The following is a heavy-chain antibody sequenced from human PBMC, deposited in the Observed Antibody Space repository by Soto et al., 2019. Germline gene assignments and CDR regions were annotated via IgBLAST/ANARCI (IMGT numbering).Heavy chain of an antibody. CDR2: ISGTGGST. Sequence: EVQLLDSGGGLVQPGGSLRLSCAASGFSFSNYAMTWVRQAPGKGLEWVSAISGTGGSTYYADSVKGRFTISRHNSKNTLYLQMNSLRAEDTAVYYCVKSQNDFWRVFDYWGQGTLVTVSS. CDR3: VKSQNDFWRVFDY. D-gene: IGHD3-3*01. V-gene: IGHV3-23*01. CDR1: GFSFSNYA. J-gene: IGHJ4*02.